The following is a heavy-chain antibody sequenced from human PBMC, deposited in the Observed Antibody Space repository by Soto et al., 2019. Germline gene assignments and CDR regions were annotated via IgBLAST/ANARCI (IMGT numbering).Heavy chain of an antibody. Sequence: GGSLRLSCAASGFTFSSYAMSWVRQAPGKGLEWVSSISSSSSYIYYADSVKGRFTISRDNAKNSLYLQMNSLRAEDTAVYYCARVHRIAAADDYWGQGTLVTVSS. D-gene: IGHD6-13*01. CDR2: ISSSSSYI. CDR3: ARVHRIAAADDY. V-gene: IGHV3-21*01. CDR1: GFTFSSYA. J-gene: IGHJ4*02.